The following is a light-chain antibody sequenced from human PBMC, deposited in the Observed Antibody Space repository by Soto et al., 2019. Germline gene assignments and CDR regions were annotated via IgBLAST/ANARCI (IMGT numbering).Light chain of an antibody. J-gene: IGKJ4*01. CDR1: ESVGNW. V-gene: IGKV1D-12*01. CDR2: AAT. CDR3: QQANSFPLS. Sequence: DIQMTQSPSSLSASLGDRVTISCRAHESVGNWLAWYQQKRGKAPILLIYAATTLQSGVASRFSGSRSGTVFSLIVSSLQPEDFATYYCQQANSFPLSFGGGTKVDIK.